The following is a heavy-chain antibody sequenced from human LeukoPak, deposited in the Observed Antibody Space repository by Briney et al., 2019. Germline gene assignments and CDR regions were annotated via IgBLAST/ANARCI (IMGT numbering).Heavy chain of an antibody. CDR2: IYTSGST. Sequence: SETLSLTCTASGGSISSGSYYWSWIRQPAGKGLEWIGRIYTSGSTNYSPSLKSRVTISVDTSKNQFSLKLSSVTAADTAVYYCARVSTAAQSIWFDPWGQGTLVTVSS. V-gene: IGHV4-61*02. J-gene: IGHJ5*02. CDR1: GGSISSGSYY. CDR3: ARVSTAAQSIWFDP. D-gene: IGHD2-2*01.